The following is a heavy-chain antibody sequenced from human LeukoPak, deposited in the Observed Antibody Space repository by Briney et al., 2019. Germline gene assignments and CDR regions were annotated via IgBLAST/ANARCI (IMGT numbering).Heavy chain of an antibody. CDR3: GRPLQRGSWTQRALDY. CDR2: MNPNSGNA. Sequence: ASVNVSCKASGYTFTSYDISWVRQATGQGLEWMGWMNPNSGNAGYAQRFQGRVTMTRNNSISTAYMELTSLRSEDTAVYYCGRPLQRGSWTQRALDYWGQGTLVTVSS. J-gene: IGHJ4*02. CDR1: GYTFTSYD. V-gene: IGHV1-8*01. D-gene: IGHD3-10*01.